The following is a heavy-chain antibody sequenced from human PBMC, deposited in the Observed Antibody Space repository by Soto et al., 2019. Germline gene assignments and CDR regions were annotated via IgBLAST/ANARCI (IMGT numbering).Heavy chain of an antibody. D-gene: IGHD1-26*01. Sequence: QVQLVESGGGVVQPGRSLRLSCAASGFPFIISTMHWVRQAPGKGLEWVAVISSDGSNKYYPDSVKGRFTISRDNSKNTLYLQMNSLRAEDTAVYYCARDQIVGVPDYFDDWGQGTLVTVSS. CDR2: ISSDGSNK. CDR3: ARDQIVGVPDYFDD. J-gene: IGHJ4*02. V-gene: IGHV3-30-3*01. CDR1: GFPFIIST.